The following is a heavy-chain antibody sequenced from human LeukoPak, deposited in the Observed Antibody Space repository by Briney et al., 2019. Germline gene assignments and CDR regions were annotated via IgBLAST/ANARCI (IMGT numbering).Heavy chain of an antibody. V-gene: IGHV1-18*01. D-gene: IGHD3-9*01. CDR1: GYTFTSYG. J-gene: IGHJ4*02. CDR2: ISAYNGNT. Sequence: ASVKVSCKASGYTFTSYGISWVRQAPGQGLEWMGWISAYNGNTNYAQKLQGRVTMTTDTSTSTAYMELRSLRSDDTAVYYCARDYDILTGYDPIDYWGQGTLVTVSS. CDR3: ARDYDILTGYDPIDY.